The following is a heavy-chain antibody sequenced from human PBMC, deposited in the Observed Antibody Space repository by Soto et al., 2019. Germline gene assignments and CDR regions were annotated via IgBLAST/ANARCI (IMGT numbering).Heavy chain of an antibody. J-gene: IGHJ4*02. CDR1: GGSISSGYYY. V-gene: IGHV4-30-4*01. CDR2: IYYSGST. D-gene: IGHD3-22*01. CDR3: ARATYYYDSSGYSDRVLDY. Sequence: SETLSLTCTVSGGSISSGYYYWSWIRQPPGKGLEWIGYIYYSGSTYYNPSLKSRVTISEDTSKNQFSLKLSSVTAADTAVYYCARATYYYDSSGYSDRVLDYWGQGTLVTVSS.